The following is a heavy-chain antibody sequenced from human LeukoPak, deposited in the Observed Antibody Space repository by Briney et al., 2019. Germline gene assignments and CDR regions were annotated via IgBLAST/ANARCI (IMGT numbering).Heavy chain of an antibody. CDR3: ARGTDYRPFDY. V-gene: IGHV4-34*01. D-gene: IGHD4-11*01. Sequence: PSETLSLTCAVYGGSFSGYYWSCIRQPPGKGLEWIGEINHSGSTNYNPSLKSRVTISVDTSKNQFSLKLTSVTAADTAVYYCARGTDYRPFDYWGQGTLVTVSS. CDR1: GGSFSGYY. J-gene: IGHJ4*02. CDR2: INHSGST.